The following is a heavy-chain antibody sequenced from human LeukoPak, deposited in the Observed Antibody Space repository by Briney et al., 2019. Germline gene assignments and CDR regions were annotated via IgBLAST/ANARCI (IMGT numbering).Heavy chain of an antibody. CDR1: GFTFSSYG. CDR3: AKDQVRWQQRPFYFDY. J-gene: IGHJ4*02. Sequence: GGSLRLSCAASGFTFSSYGMSWVRQAPGKGLEWVSAISGSGGSTYYADSVKGRFTISRDNSKNTLYLQMNSLRAEGTAVYYCAKDQVRWQQRPFYFDYWGQGTLVTVSS. D-gene: IGHD6-25*01. CDR2: ISGSGGST. V-gene: IGHV3-23*01.